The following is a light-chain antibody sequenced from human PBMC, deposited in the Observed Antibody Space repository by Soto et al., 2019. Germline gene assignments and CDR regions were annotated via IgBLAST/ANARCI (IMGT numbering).Light chain of an antibody. V-gene: IGKV3-20*01. J-gene: IGKJ1*01. CDR1: QSVNSNY. CDR2: GAS. CDR3: QQYDSTPPT. Sequence: EIVLTQSPGTLSLSPGERATLSCRASQSVNSNYLAWYQRKPGQAPRLLIYGASNRATDIPSRFSASGSGTDFTLTITTLEAEDFAVYYCQQYDSTPPTFGQGTKVEVK.